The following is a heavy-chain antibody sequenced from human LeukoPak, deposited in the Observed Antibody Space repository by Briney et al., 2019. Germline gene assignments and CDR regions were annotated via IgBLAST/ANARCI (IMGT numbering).Heavy chain of an antibody. D-gene: IGHD4-17*01. V-gene: IGHV4-39*07. CDR1: GGSISSSSYY. CDR3: ARGFYGRDY. CDR2: IYYSGST. Sequence: SETLSLTCTVSGGSISSSSYYWGWIRQPPGKGLEWIGSIYYSGSTYYNPSPKSRVTISVDTSKNQFSLKLSSVTAADTAVYYCARGFYGRDYWGQGTLVTVSS. J-gene: IGHJ4*02.